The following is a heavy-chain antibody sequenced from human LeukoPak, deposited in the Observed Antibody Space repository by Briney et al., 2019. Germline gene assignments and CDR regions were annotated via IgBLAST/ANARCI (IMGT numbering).Heavy chain of an antibody. V-gene: IGHV3-33*01. CDR3: ARDKVVGPTIFDH. CDR2: IWYDGSNK. D-gene: IGHD1-26*01. Sequence: PGGSLRLSCAASGFTFSSYGMHWVRQAPGKGLEWVAVIWYDGSNKYYADSVKGRFTISRDNSKNTLYLQMNSLRAEDTAVYYCARDKVVGPTIFDHWGQGTLVTVSS. CDR1: GFTFSSYG. J-gene: IGHJ4*02.